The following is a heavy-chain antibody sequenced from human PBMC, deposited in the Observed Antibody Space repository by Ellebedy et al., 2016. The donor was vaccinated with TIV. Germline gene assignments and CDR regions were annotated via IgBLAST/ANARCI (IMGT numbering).Heavy chain of an antibody. V-gene: IGHV5-51*01. Sequence: GESLKISXKGSGYSFTSYWIGWVRQMPGKGLEWMGIIYPGDSDTRYSPSFQGQVTISADKSISTAYLQWSSLKASDTAMYYCARGPWGWYYEDAFDIWGQGTMVTVSS. CDR1: GYSFTSYW. D-gene: IGHD6-19*01. J-gene: IGHJ3*02. CDR3: ARGPWGWYYEDAFDI. CDR2: IYPGDSDT.